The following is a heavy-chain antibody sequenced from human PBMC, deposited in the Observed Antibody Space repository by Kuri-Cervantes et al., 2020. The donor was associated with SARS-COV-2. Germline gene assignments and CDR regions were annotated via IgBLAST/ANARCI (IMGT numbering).Heavy chain of an antibody. V-gene: IGHV3-48*01. CDR1: GFTFSTDS. D-gene: IGHD3-10*01. CDR3: ARDPHITLIRGAYFDL. J-gene: IGHJ2*01. Sequence: GESLKISCAASGFTFSTDSMNWVRQAPGKGLEWVSYISSGSSTIYYADSVKGRFTISRDNARNSLYLQMNSLRAEDTAVYYCARDPHITLIRGAYFDLWGRGTLVTVSS. CDR2: ISSGSSTI.